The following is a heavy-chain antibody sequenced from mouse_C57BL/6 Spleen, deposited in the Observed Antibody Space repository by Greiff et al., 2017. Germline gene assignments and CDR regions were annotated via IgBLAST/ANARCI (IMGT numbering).Heavy chain of an antibody. CDR2: INPSTGGT. J-gene: IGHJ4*01. V-gene: IGHV1-42*01. D-gene: IGHD2-1*01. Sequence: VHVKQSGPELVKPGASVKISCKASGYSFTGYYMNWVKQSPEKSLEWIGEINPSTGGTTYNQKFKAKATLTVDKSSSTAYMQLKSLTSEDSAVYYCARNGNYAMDYWGKGTSVTVSS. CDR1: GYSFTGYY. CDR3: ARNGNYAMDY.